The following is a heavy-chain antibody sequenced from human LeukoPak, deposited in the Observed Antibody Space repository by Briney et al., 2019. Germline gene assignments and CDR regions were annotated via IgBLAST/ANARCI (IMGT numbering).Heavy chain of an antibody. J-gene: IGHJ4*02. V-gene: IGHV4-59*11. CDR2: IHYSGST. CDR3: ARDPSGYFNY. Sequence: PSETLSLTCTVSGVSITSHYWSWIRQPPGEGLEWIGYIHYSGSTNYNPSLKSRVTISVDTSKNQFSLKLSSVTAADTAVYYCARDPSGYFNYWGQGTLVTVSS. CDR1: GVSITSHY. D-gene: IGHD3-22*01.